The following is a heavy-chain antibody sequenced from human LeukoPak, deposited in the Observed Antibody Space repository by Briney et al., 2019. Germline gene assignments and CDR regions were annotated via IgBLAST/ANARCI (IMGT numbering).Heavy chain of an antibody. CDR1: GGTYSSYA. Sequence: SVKVSCKASGGTYSSYAISWVRQAPGQGLEGMGGIIPIFGTANYAQKFQGRVAITADESTSTAYMELSSLRSEDTAVYYCARVGIAAAGSNAPIQHWGQGTLVTVSS. V-gene: IGHV1-69*13. J-gene: IGHJ1*01. CDR3: ARVGIAAAGSNAPIQH. D-gene: IGHD6-13*01. CDR2: IIPIFGTA.